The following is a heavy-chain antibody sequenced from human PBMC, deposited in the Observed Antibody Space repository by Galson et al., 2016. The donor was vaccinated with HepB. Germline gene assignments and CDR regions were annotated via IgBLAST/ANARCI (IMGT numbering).Heavy chain of an antibody. CDR3: ARGQSWFDY. CDR2: IFPADSDI. J-gene: IGHJ5*01. CDR1: GFSFTTYW. Sequence: QSGAEVKKPGESLRITCKASGFSFTTYWIGWVRQVPGKGLEWMGLIFPADSDIRYSPAFQVHLTISTDNSISTAYLQWSILKASDTAIYSCARGQSWFDYGGQGTLVTGSS. V-gene: IGHV5-51*01.